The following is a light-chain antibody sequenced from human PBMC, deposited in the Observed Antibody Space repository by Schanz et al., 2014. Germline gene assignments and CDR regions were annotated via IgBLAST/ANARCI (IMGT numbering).Light chain of an antibody. J-gene: IGLJ1*01. CDR2: SDN. CDR3: AAWHDSLNGYV. Sequence: QSVLTQPPSASGPPGQTVTISCSGSNSSIGNNAVNWYQHLPGTAPKLLIYSDNQRPSGVPDRFSGSKSGTSASLAISGLQSEDEADYYCAAWHDSLNGYVFGTGTKLTVL. CDR1: NSSIGNNA. V-gene: IGLV1-44*01.